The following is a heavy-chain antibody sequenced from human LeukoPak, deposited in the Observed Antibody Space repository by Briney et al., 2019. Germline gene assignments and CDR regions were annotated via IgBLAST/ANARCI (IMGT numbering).Heavy chain of an antibody. CDR2: IWYDGSVQ. V-gene: IGHV3-33*06. CDR3: AKEEDIVIVTAAPFDY. Sequence: GGSLRLSCAASGFIFRSYGMHWVRQAPGKGLEWVAVIWYDGSVQNYADSVKGRFTISRDNAKNTLYLQMNSLRDEDTAVYYCAKEEDIVIVTAAPFDYWGQGTLVTVSS. D-gene: IGHD2-2*01. J-gene: IGHJ4*02. CDR1: GFIFRSYG.